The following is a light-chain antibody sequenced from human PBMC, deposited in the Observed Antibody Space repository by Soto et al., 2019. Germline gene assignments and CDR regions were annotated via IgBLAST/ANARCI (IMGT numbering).Light chain of an antibody. V-gene: IGKV3-15*01. J-gene: IGKJ1*01. CDR1: QSVSSY. CDR2: GAS. Sequence: EIALTQSPATLFLSPGERATLXCRASQSVSSYFDWYQQKPGQPPRHLIYGASTRAHGIPARFSGSGSATEFTLTISSLQSEDFAVYYGQQYNNWPRTFGQGTKVDIK. CDR3: QQYNNWPRT.